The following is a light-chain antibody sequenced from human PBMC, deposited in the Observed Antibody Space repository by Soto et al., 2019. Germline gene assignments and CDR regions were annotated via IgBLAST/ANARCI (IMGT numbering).Light chain of an antibody. CDR3: QQSYTTPWT. CDR1: QSISSY. CDR2: ATS. Sequence: DIQMTQSPSSLSASVGDRVTITCLASQSISSYLNWFQQKPGKAPKVLIYATSGLQSGVPSRFSGSGSGTDFTLTISSLQPEDFTTYYCQQSYTTPWTLGQGTKVDIK. J-gene: IGKJ1*01. V-gene: IGKV1-39*01.